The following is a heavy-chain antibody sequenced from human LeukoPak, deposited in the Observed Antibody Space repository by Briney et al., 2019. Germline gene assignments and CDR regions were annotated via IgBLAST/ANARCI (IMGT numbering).Heavy chain of an antibody. J-gene: IGHJ4*02. Sequence: QTGGSLRLSCAASGFIFSSYAMSWVRQAPGKGLEWVSAISGSGGSTYYADSVKGRFTISRDNSKNMLSLQMNSLRAEDTAVYYCAKDGDYYDSGGYSSFFDYWGQGTLVTVSS. D-gene: IGHD3-22*01. CDR2: ISGSGGST. CDR3: AKDGDYYDSGGYSSFFDY. CDR1: GFIFSSYA. V-gene: IGHV3-23*01.